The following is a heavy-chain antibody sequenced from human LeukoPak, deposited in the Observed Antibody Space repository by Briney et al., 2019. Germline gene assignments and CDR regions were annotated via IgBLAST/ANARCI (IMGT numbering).Heavy chain of an antibody. CDR2: INPNSGDT. CDR3: ARSAENCNNGVCFTDYYMDV. D-gene: IGHD2-8*01. V-gene: IGHV1-2*06. CDR1: GYTFSGSY. J-gene: IGHJ6*03. Sequence: ASVKVSCKTSGYTFSGSYIHWVRQAPGQGLEWMGRINPNSGDTNYAQNFQGRVTMTRDTSTTTAYMELSSLTSDDTAVYFCARSAENCNNGVCFTDYYMDVWGKGTTVTVSS.